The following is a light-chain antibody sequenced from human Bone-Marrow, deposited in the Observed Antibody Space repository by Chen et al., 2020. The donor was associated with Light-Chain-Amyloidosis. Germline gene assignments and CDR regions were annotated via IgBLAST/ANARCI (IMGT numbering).Light chain of an antibody. CDR3: RQRRQCPLT. J-gene: IGKJ4*01. Sequence: IVLTQTPLSLPVTPGEPASISCRSSQSLVDSGDGNTYLDWYVQKPGQSPDILIYTLSYRASGVPDRFSGSGSGTHFTLNSSRVEAEDVGVYYCRQRRQCPLTFGGGTKVEIK. CDR1: QSLVDSGDGNTY. V-gene: IGKV2-40*01. CDR2: TLS.